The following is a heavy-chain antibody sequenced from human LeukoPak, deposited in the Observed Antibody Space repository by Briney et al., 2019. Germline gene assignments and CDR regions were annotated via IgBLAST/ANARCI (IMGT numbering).Heavy chain of an antibody. D-gene: IGHD2-2*01. J-gene: IGHJ4*02. V-gene: IGHV4-39*07. Sequence: PSETLFLACTVSGGSISSSSYYWGWIRQPPGKGLEWIGSIYYSGSTYYNPSLKSRVTISVDTSKNQFSLKLSSVTAADTAVYYCARGYCSSTSCYAYGFDYWGQGTLVTVSS. CDR1: GGSISSSSYY. CDR3: ARGYCSSTSCYAYGFDY. CDR2: IYYSGST.